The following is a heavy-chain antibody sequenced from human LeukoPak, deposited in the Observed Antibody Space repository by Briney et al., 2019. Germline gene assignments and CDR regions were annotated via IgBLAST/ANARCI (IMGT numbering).Heavy chain of an antibody. CDR2: ISGNGDST. CDR1: GFTFSSYA. Sequence: GGSLRLSCAASGFTFSSYAMSWVRLSPGKGLEWVSVISGNGDSTYYADSVKGRFTISRDNSKNTLYLQMNSLRVEDTAVYYCAKCGGSCYSAADSWGQGTLVTVSS. V-gene: IGHV3-23*01. CDR3: AKCGGSCYSAADS. D-gene: IGHD2-15*01. J-gene: IGHJ4*02.